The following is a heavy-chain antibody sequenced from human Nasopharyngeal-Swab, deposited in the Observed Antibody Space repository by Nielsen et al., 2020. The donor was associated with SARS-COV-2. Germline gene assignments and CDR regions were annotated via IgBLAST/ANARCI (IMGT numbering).Heavy chain of an antibody. J-gene: IGHJ6*02. V-gene: IGHV3-21*01. D-gene: IGHD3-9*01. Sequence: GSLILSCAASGFTFSSYSMNWVRQAPGKGLDWVSSISSSSSYIYYADSVKGRFTISRDNAKNSLYLQMNSLRAEDTAVYYCARGCVLTGPTCNYYGMDVWGQGTTVTVSS. CDR2: ISSSSSYI. CDR3: ARGCVLTGPTCNYYGMDV. CDR1: GFTFSSYS.